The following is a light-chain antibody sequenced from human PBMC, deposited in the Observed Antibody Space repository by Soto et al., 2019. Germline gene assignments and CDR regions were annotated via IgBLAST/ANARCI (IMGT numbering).Light chain of an antibody. CDR2: GVS. V-gene: IGKV3-15*01. Sequence: EIVMTQSPATLSVFPGERATLSCRASQSVNNNLAWYQQKPGQAPRLLIHGVSTRATGIPARFSGSGSGTEFTLTISSLQSEDFAVYYCQQYNNLPLTFGPGTKVDIK. J-gene: IGKJ3*01. CDR3: QQYNNLPLT. CDR1: QSVNNN.